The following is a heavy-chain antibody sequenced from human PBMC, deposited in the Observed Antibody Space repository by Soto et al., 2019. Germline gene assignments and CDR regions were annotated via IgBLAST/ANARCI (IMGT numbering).Heavy chain of an antibody. CDR2: INHSGST. Sequence: PSETLSLTCAVYGWSFSDYYWSWIRQPPGKGLEWIGEINHSGSTDYNPSLKSRVTISVDTSKNQISLKLSSVTAADTAVYYCARGVVGQWLARTDYWGQGTLVTVSS. D-gene: IGHD6-19*01. CDR3: ARGVVGQWLARTDY. V-gene: IGHV4-34*01. J-gene: IGHJ4*02. CDR1: GWSFSDYY.